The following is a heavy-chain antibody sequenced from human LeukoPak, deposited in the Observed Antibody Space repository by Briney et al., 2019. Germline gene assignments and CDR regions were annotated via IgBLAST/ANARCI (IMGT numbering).Heavy chain of an antibody. CDR3: ARDEDCSGGSCYGQPYLNY. Sequence: GGPLRLSCAASGFTFGSYSMNWVRQAPGKGLEWVSSISSSSSYIYYADSVKGRFTISRDNAKNSLYLQMNSLRAEDTAVYYCARDEDCSGGSCYGQPYLNYWGQGTLVTVSS. CDR1: GFTFGSYS. CDR2: ISSSSSYI. J-gene: IGHJ4*02. V-gene: IGHV3-21*01. D-gene: IGHD2-15*01.